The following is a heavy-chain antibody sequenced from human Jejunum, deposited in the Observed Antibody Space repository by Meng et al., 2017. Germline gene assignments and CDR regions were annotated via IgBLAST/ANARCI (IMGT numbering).Heavy chain of an antibody. J-gene: IGHJ4*01. D-gene: IGHD1-26*01. Sequence: ASVKVSCKASGYTFTNSPMNWVRQAPGQGLEWMGWINTDTGNPTYAQGFTGRFVFSLDTSVSTAYLQISSLKTEDTAVFYCARGGGNYHRQSAYWGPGNRV. CDR2: INTDTGNP. V-gene: IGHV7-4-1*02. CDR1: GYTFTNSP. CDR3: ARGGGNYHRQSAY.